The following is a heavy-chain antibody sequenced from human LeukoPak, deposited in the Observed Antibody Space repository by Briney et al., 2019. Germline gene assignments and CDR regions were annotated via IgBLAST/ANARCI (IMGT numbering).Heavy chain of an antibody. J-gene: IGHJ4*02. CDR1: GFTYSHNG. V-gene: IGHV3-30*02. CDR3: AKDVVGQQWPENY. D-gene: IGHD6-19*01. Sequence: GGSLRLSCVASGFTYSHNGMHWVRQAPGKGLEWVAFIQYDGNTIFYADSVKGRFTISRDNSKNTLYLQMNSLRTDDTAIYFCAKDVVGQQWPENYWGQGTLVTVSS. CDR2: IQYDGNTI.